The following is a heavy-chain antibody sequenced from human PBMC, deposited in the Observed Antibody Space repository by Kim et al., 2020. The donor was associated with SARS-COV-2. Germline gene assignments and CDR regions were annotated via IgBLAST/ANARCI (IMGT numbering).Heavy chain of an antibody. CDR2: IRSNVNGYAT. D-gene: IGHD1-1*01. CDR3: SRCSGTTFAFGDAF. CDR1: GFTFSDSA. J-gene: IGHJ3*01. Sequence: GGSLRLSCGASGFTFSDSAMHWVRRASGKGLEWVGRIRSNVNGYATAYSASVRGRFTISRDDSRNTAYLQMNIPKTEDTAVYYCSRCSGTTFAFGDAF. V-gene: IGHV3-73*01.